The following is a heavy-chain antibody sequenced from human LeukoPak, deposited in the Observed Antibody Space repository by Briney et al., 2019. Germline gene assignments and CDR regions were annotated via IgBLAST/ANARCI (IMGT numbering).Heavy chain of an antibody. CDR2: VNQGGTEK. CDR1: GFTFSSYA. J-gene: IGHJ6*03. V-gene: IGHV3-7*03. Sequence: PGGSLRLSCAASGFTFSSYAMHWVRQAPGKGLEWVANVNQGGTEKYYVDSVKGRFTISRDNAENSLYLQMNSLRAEDTAVYYCAREHYFYYMDGWGKGTTVTVSS. CDR3: AREHYFYYMDG.